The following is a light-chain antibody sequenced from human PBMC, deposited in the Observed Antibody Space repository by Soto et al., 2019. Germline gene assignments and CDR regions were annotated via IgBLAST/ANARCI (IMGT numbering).Light chain of an antibody. CDR2: EVS. J-gene: IGLJ7*01. Sequence: QSALTQAASVSGSPGQSITISCTGTSSDIGSYNYVSWFQQYPGKAPKLIISEVSNRPSGVSTRFSGSKSGITASLTISGLQAYDEADYYCSSYTTSSTVVFGGGTQLTVL. V-gene: IGLV2-14*01. CDR3: SSYTTSSTVV. CDR1: SSDIGSYNY.